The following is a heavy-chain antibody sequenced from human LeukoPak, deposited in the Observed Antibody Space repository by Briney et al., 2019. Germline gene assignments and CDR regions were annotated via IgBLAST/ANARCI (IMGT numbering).Heavy chain of an antibody. Sequence: SETLSLTCAVYGGSFSGYYWSWIRQPPGKGLEWIGEINHSGSTNYNPSLKSRVTISVDTSKNQFSLKLSSVTAADTAVYYCAREGEGDDILTGYTDYWGQGTLVTVSS. D-gene: IGHD3-9*01. CDR2: INHSGST. CDR1: GGSFSGYY. J-gene: IGHJ4*02. CDR3: AREGEGDDILTGYTDY. V-gene: IGHV4-34*01.